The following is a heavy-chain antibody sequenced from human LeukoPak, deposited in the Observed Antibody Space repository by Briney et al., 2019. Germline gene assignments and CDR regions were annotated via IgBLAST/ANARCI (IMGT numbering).Heavy chain of an antibody. Sequence: ASVKVSCKASGYTFTSYYMHWVRQAPGQGLDWMGIINPSGGSTSYAQKFQGRVTMTRDMSTSTVYMELSGLRSEDTAVYYCAREAMIRGISYYYMDVWGKGTTVTVSS. CDR2: INPSGGST. V-gene: IGHV1-46*01. CDR1: GYTFTSYY. J-gene: IGHJ6*03. CDR3: AREAMIRGISYYYMDV. D-gene: IGHD3-10*01.